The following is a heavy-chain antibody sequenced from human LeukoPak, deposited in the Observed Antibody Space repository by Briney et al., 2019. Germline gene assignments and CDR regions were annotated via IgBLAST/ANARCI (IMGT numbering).Heavy chain of an antibody. Sequence: PSETLSLTCGVDGGSFSDYYWSWIRQPPGKGLEWIGEINHSGGTNYNPSLKSRVTISVDTSKNQFSLKLTSVTAADTAVYYCARGDTIAVDYWGQGTLVTVSS. J-gene: IGHJ4*02. V-gene: IGHV4-34*01. CDR2: INHSGGT. D-gene: IGHD6-19*01. CDR1: GGSFSDYY. CDR3: ARGDTIAVDY.